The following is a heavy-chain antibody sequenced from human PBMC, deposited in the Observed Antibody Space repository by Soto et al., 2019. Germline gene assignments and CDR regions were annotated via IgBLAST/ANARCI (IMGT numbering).Heavy chain of an antibody. D-gene: IGHD2-21*02. CDR2: ISYDGSNK. Sequence: TGGSLRLSCAASGFTFSSYGMHWVRQAPGKGLEWVAVISYDGSNKYYADSVKGRFTISRDNSKNTLYLQMNSLRAEDTAVYYCAKEIRLVFDFDYWGQGTLVTV. CDR1: GFTFSSYG. V-gene: IGHV3-30*18. CDR3: AKEIRLVFDFDY. J-gene: IGHJ4*02.